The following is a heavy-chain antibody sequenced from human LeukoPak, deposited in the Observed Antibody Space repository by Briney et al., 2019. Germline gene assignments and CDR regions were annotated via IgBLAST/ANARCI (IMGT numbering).Heavy chain of an antibody. V-gene: IGHV3-23*01. CDR3: AKGGDGYNYYFDY. D-gene: IGHD5-24*01. CDR2: ISGSGGSI. Sequence: GGSLRLSCAASGFTFSSYAMSWVRQAPGKGLEWVSGISGSGGSIRYADSVKGRFIISRDNSKNTLYLQMNSLRAEDTAVYYCAKGGDGYNYYFDYWGQETLVTVSS. CDR1: GFTFSSYA. J-gene: IGHJ4*02.